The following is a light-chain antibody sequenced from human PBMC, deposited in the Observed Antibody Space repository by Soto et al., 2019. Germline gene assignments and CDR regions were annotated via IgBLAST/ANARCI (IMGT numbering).Light chain of an antibody. V-gene: IGKV3-20*01. CDR3: QQYGSSPRT. CDR1: QRVSSGF. Sequence: IVLTQAPGTLSLSPGERATLSCRASQRVSSGFLAWYQQKPGQAPSLLIYGASSRATGIPDRFSGSGSGTDFTLTISRLEPEDFAVYYCQQYGSSPRTFDQGTKVEI. CDR2: GAS. J-gene: IGKJ1*01.